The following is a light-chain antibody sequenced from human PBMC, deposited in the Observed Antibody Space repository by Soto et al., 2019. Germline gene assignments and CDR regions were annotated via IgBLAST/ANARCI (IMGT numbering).Light chain of an antibody. J-gene: IGKJ4*01. V-gene: IGKV3-11*01. Sequence: DIVMTQSPPTLSVSPGERATLSCRASQSVTTNLAWYQQKPGQAPRLLIYGASNRATGIPARFSGSGSGTDFTLTISSLEPEDFAVYYCQQRSNWPPTFGGGTKVDIK. CDR3: QQRSNWPPT. CDR2: GAS. CDR1: QSVTTN.